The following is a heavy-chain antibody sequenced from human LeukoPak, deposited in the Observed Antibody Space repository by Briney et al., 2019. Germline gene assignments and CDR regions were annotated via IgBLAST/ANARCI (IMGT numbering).Heavy chain of an antibody. CDR2: IYTSGST. CDR1: GGSISSYY. J-gene: IGHJ5*02. Sequence: SETLSLTCTVSGGSISSYYWSWIRQPAGKGLEWIGRIYTSGSTNYNPSLKSRVTMSVDTSKNQFSLKLSSVTAADTAVYYCARDVITMIVVAQLSPINWFDPWGQGTLVTVSS. D-gene: IGHD3-22*01. CDR3: ARDVITMIVVAQLSPINWFDP. V-gene: IGHV4-4*07.